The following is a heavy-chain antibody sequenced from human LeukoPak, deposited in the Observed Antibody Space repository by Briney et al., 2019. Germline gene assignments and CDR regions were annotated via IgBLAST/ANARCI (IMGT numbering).Heavy chain of an antibody. CDR2: INPSGV. CDR1: GYTFTSYH. V-gene: IGHV1-46*01. D-gene: IGHD3-22*01. Sequence: GASVKVSCKASGYTFTSYHMHWMRQAPGQGLEWMGIINPSGVAQKSQGRVTMTRDTSTSTVYMELSSLRSEDTAVYYCARGRNYYDSSAYLNYFDYWGQGTLVTVSS. CDR3: ARGRNYYDSSAYLNYFDY. J-gene: IGHJ4*02.